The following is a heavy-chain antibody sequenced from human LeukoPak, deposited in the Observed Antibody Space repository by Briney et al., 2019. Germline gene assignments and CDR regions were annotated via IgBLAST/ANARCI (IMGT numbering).Heavy chain of an antibody. V-gene: IGHV3-21*01. D-gene: IGHD2-21*02. CDR1: GFTFSRYT. J-gene: IGHJ4*02. CDR2: ISSSSSYI. CDR3: ARDGEAYCGGDCYVDY. Sequence: GGSLRLSCEASGFTFSRYTMNWVRQAPGKGLEWVSSISSSSSYIYYADSVKGRFTISRDNAKNSLYLQMSSLRAEDTAVYYCARDGEAYCGGDCYVDYWGQGTLVTVSS.